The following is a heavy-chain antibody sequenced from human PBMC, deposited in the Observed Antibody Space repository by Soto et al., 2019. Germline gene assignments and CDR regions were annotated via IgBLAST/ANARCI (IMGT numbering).Heavy chain of an antibody. Sequence: GGSLRLSCAASGFTVSSYSMNWVRQAPGKGLEWVSSINYSGGFTKYADSVTGRFTISRDNSKNTLFLQMNSLRVEDTAVYYCASGYYGNNDYYYGMDVWGQGTTVTVSS. V-gene: IGHV3-23*01. CDR3: ASGYYGNNDYYYGMDV. CDR2: INYSGGFT. D-gene: IGHD3-3*01. J-gene: IGHJ6*02. CDR1: GFTVSSYS.